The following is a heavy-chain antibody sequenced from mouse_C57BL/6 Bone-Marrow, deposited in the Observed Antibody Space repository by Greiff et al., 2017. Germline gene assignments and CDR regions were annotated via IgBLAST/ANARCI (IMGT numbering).Heavy chain of an antibody. CDR2: IDPENGAT. CDR3: TTGGNFDY. Sequence: VQLQQSGAELVRPGASVKLSCTASGFNIKDDYMNWVKQRPEQGLEWIGWIDPENGATEYASKFQGKATITADTSSNTAYLQLSSLTSEDTAVYYCTTGGNFDYWGQGTTLTVSS. J-gene: IGHJ2*01. V-gene: IGHV14-4*01. CDR1: GFNIKDDY. D-gene: IGHD1-1*02.